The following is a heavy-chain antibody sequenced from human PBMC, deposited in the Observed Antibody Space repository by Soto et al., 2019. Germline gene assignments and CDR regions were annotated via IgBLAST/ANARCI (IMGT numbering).Heavy chain of an antibody. CDR1: GFTFSSYA. D-gene: IGHD6-13*01. CDR2: ISYDGSNK. CDR3: ARAQQLVIAKH. V-gene: IGHV3-30-3*01. Sequence: QVQLVESGGGVVQPGRSLRLSCAASGFTFSSYAMHWVRQAPGKGLEWVAVISYDGSNKYYADSVKGRFTISRDNSKNTLYLQMNSLRAEDTAVYYCARAQQLVIAKHWGQGTLVTVSS. J-gene: IGHJ1*01.